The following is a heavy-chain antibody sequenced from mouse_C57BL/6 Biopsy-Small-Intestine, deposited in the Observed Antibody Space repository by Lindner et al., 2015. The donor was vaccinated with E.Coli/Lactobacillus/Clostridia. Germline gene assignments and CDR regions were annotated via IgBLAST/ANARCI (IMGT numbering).Heavy chain of an antibody. J-gene: IGHJ2*01. CDR1: GYAFTNYL. Sequence: VQLQESGAELVRPGTSVKVSCKASGYAFTNYLIEWVKQRPGQGLEWIGVINPGSGGTNYNEKFKGKATLTADKSSSTAYMQLSSLTSEDSAVYFCARGLPYYFDYWGQGTTLTVSS. CDR3: ARGLPYYFDY. V-gene: IGHV1-54*01. CDR2: INPGSGGT.